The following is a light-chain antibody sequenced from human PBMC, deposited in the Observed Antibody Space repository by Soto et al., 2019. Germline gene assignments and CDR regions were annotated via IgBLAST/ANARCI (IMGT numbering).Light chain of an antibody. Sequence: QSALTQPASVSGSPGQSITISCTGTSSDVGGYDSVCWYQQHPGKAPKVMIYGVTNRPSGVSDRFSGSKSGNTASLTISGLQAEDEADYYCSSFTSSITYVLGTGTKLTVL. CDR1: SSDVGGYDS. J-gene: IGLJ1*01. V-gene: IGLV2-14*01. CDR2: GVT. CDR3: SSFTSSITYV.